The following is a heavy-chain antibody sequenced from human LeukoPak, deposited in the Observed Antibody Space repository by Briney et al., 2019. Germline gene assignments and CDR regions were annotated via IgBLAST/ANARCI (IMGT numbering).Heavy chain of an antibody. Sequence: NPSETLSLTCAVYGGSFSGYCWSWIRQPPGKGLEWIGEINHSGSTNYNPSLKSRVTISVDTSKNQFSLKLSSVTAADTAVYYCASAMIGVPDDAFDTWGQGTMVTVSS. J-gene: IGHJ3*02. V-gene: IGHV4-34*01. CDR3: ASAMIGVPDDAFDT. CDR2: INHSGST. CDR1: GGSFSGYC. D-gene: IGHD3-22*01.